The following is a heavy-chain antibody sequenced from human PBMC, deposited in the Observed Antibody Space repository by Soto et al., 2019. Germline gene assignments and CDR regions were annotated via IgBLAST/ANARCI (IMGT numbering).Heavy chain of an antibody. CDR1: DFTISNAW. J-gene: IGHJ6*02. D-gene: IGHD2-15*01. V-gene: IGHV3-15*07. Sequence: EVQLVESGGGLVKPGGSLRLSCAASDFTISNAWMNWVRQAPGKGLEWVGRIKTKTEGEATDYAAPLKGRFTISRDDSKNTLFLQMNSLKTEDTAGYYCTTGSVEGVWGQGATVTVSS. CDR3: TTGSVEGV. CDR2: IKTKTEGEAT.